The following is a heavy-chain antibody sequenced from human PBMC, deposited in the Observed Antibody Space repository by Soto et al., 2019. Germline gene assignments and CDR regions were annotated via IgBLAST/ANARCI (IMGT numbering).Heavy chain of an antibody. CDR3: ARGTHDYVWEIDY. CDR1: GFTFSSYA. V-gene: IGHV3-30-3*01. Sequence: GGSLRLSCAASGFTFSSYAMHWVRQAPGKGLEWVAVISYDGSNKYYADSVKGRFTISRDNSKNSLYLQMNSLRAEDTAVYYCARGTHDYVWEIDYWGQGTLVTVSS. D-gene: IGHD3-16*01. CDR2: ISYDGSNK. J-gene: IGHJ4*02.